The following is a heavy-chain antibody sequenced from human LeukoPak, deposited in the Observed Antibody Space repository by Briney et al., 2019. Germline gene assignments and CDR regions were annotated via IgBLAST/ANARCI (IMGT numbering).Heavy chain of an antibody. CDR1: GGSISSYY. V-gene: IGHV4-59*01. CDR2: IYYSGST. CDR3: ARSSIGYYYYYYMDV. Sequence: PSETLSLTCTVSGGSISSYYWSWIRQPPGKGLEWIGYIYYSGSTNYNPSLKSRVTISVDTSKNQFSLKLSSVTAADTAVYYCARSSIGYYYYYYMDVWGKGTTVTVSS. D-gene: IGHD2-15*01. J-gene: IGHJ6*03.